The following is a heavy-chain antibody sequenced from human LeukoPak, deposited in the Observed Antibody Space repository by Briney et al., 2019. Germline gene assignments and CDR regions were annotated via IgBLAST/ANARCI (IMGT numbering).Heavy chain of an antibody. CDR1: GFTFSSYA. CDR3: AKDKYSSSNYFFDY. Sequence: QPGGSLRLSCAASGFTFSSYAMSWVRQAPGKGLEWVSGISGSGGSTYYADSVKGRFTISRDNSKNTLYLQMNSLRAEDTAICYCAKDKYSSSNYFFDYWGRGTLVTVSS. V-gene: IGHV3-23*01. CDR2: ISGSGGST. J-gene: IGHJ4*02. D-gene: IGHD6-6*01.